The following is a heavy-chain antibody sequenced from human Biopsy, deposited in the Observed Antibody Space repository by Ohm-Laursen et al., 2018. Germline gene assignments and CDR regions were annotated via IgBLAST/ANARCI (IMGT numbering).Heavy chain of an antibody. Sequence: SLRLSCSASGCYFCAYGMHWVCQAPDKGLEWVALTWDDGSHQYYADTVKGGFTISRDNSKNSLYLHINTLRVEDTAVYYCVTDRLDDITKVRGIMTDWGQGTLVIVSS. CDR1: GCYFCAYG. V-gene: IGHV3-33*01. CDR2: TWDDGSHQ. J-gene: IGHJ4*02. CDR3: VTDRLDDITKVRGIMTD. D-gene: IGHD3-10*01.